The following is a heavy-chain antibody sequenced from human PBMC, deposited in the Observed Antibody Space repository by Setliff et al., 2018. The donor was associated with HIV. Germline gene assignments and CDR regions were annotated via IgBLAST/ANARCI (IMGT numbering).Heavy chain of an antibody. D-gene: IGHD6-13*01. CDR2: IYSGGTT. CDR3: ARDRGRGMAPSGILDYYYMDV. V-gene: IGHV3-53*04. CDR1: GFTVSRYY. Sequence: RGSLRLSCAASGFTVSRYYMSWVRQAPGKGLEWVSIIYSGGTTYYADSVKGRFIISRHNSNNTLYLQMNSLRAEDSAMYYCARDRGRGMAPSGILDYYYMDVWGKGTTVTVSS. J-gene: IGHJ6*03.